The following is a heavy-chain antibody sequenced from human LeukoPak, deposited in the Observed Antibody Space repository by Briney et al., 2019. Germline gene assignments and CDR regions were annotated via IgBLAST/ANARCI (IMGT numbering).Heavy chain of an antibody. Sequence: PSETLSLTCTVSGGSISSGGYYWSWIRQPPGKGLEWIGYTYHSGSTYYNPSLKSRVTISVDRSKNQFSLKLSSVTAADTAVYYCARQDSSSWYGLTVDYWGQGTLVTVSS. CDR2: TYHSGST. CDR3: ARQDSSSWYGLTVDY. CDR1: GGSISSGGYY. D-gene: IGHD6-13*01. V-gene: IGHV4-30-2*01. J-gene: IGHJ4*02.